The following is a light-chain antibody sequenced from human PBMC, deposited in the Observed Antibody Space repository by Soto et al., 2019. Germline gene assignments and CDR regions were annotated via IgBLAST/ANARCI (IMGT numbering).Light chain of an antibody. CDR3: SSYTTGSTRV. J-gene: IGLJ1*01. CDR2: EVS. Sequence: QSALTQPASVSGSPGQSITISCTGTSSDVGAYDFVSWYQQHPDKAPKLMIYEVSNRPSGVSHRFSGSKSVNTATLTISGLQAEDEADYYCSSYTTGSTRVFGTGTKLTVL. V-gene: IGLV2-14*03. CDR1: SSDVGAYDF.